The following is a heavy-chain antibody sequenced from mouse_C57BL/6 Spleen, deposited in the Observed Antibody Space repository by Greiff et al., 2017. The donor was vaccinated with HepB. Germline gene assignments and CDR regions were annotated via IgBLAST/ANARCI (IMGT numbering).Heavy chain of an antibody. CDR1: GYSFTGYY. CDR3: LFITTDYFDY. Sequence: VQLKQSGPELVKPGASVKISCKASGYSFTGYYMNWVKQSPEKSLEWIGEINPSTGGTTYNQKFKAKATLTVDKSSSTAYMQLKSLTSEDSAVYYCLFITTDYFDYWGQGTTLTVSS. V-gene: IGHV1-42*01. J-gene: IGHJ2*01. D-gene: IGHD1-1*01. CDR2: INPSTGGT.